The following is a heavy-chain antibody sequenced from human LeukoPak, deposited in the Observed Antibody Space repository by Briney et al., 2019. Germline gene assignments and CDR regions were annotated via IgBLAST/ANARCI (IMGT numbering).Heavy chain of an antibody. CDR3: ARVWKVAATED. CDR1: GYSISSGYY. V-gene: IGHV4-38-2*02. D-gene: IGHD2-15*01. Sequence: SETLSLTCTVSGYSISSGYYWGWIRQPPGKGLEWIGGIYHSGSTYYNPSLKSRVTISADMSKNQFSLKLSSVTAADTAVYYCARVWKVAATEDWGQGTLVTVSS. J-gene: IGHJ4*02. CDR2: IYHSGST.